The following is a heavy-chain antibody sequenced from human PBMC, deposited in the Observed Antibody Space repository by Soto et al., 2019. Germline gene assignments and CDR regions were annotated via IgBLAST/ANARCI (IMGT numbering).Heavy chain of an antibody. D-gene: IGHD5-18*01. J-gene: IGHJ4*02. CDR3: ARYGSGYSTD. V-gene: IGHV3-7*01. Sequence: EVQLVESGGGLVQPGGSLRLSCVASGFTFRSYWMSWLRQAPGKGLEWVANTNQDGSERYSVDSVKGRFTISRDNAKNSMHMQMNSLRAKDTAVYYCARYGSGYSTDWGQGTLVTVSS. CDR1: GFTFRSYW. CDR2: TNQDGSER.